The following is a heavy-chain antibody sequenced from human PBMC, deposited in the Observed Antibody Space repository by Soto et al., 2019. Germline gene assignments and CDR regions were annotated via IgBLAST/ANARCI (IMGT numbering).Heavy chain of an antibody. J-gene: IGHJ4*02. D-gene: IGHD1-26*01. V-gene: IGHV4-30-2*01. Sequence: SETLSLTCGVSGDSMTSCGHPWAWIRQPPGKGLDWIGYISHIGSAFYTPSLMGRATISVDRSKNQFHLSLNFVTAADTAVYYCAREAGVVGANYFDYWGQGILVTVSS. CDR2: ISHIGSA. CDR3: AREAGVVGANYFDY. CDR1: GDSMTSCGHP.